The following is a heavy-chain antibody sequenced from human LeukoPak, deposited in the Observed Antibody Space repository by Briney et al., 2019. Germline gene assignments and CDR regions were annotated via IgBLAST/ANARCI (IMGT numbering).Heavy chain of an antibody. CDR3: AGSIAARLDY. Sequence: SETLSLTCAVYGGSFSDYYWSWIRQPPGKGLEWIGEINHSGSTNYDPSLKSRATISVDTSKNQFSLKLSSVTAADTAVYYCAGSIAARLDYWGQGTLVTVSS. J-gene: IGHJ4*02. CDR2: INHSGST. V-gene: IGHV4-34*01. D-gene: IGHD6-6*01. CDR1: GGSFSDYY.